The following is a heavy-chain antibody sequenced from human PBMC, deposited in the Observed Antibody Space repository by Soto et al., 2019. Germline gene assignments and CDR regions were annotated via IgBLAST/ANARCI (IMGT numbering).Heavy chain of an antibody. CDR1: GFTFSTYA. D-gene: IGHD2-8*01. CDR2: ISGDGGST. Sequence: EVQLLESGGGLVQPGGSLRLSCTASGFTFSTYAMSWVRQAPGKGLEWVSSISGDGGSTNYVDSVKGRFTISRDNSKNTLYLQLNSLRAGDTAVYYCAKVVCTSNCYDYWGQGTLVPVSS. V-gene: IGHV3-23*01. CDR3: AKVVCTSNCYDY. J-gene: IGHJ4*02.